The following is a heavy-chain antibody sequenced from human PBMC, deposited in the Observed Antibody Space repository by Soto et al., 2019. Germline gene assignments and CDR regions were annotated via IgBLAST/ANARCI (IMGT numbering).Heavy chain of an antibody. Sequence: QVQLVQSGAEVKKPGASVKVSCKASGYTFTGYYMHWVRQAPGQGLEWMGLINPNSGCTNYAQKLQGCVTMTRDTSISTAYMELSRLRSDDTAVYYCARTYCTNGGCFDYWGQGTLVPVSS. D-gene: IGHD2-8*01. CDR2: INPNSGCT. V-gene: IGHV1-2*04. CDR1: GYTFTGYY. CDR3: ARTYCTNGGCFDY. J-gene: IGHJ4*02.